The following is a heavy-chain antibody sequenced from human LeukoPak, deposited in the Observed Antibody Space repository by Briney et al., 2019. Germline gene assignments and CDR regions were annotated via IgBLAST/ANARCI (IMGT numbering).Heavy chain of an antibody. CDR2: INTDSGGT. CDR3: ARSPHILTGENFDY. CDR1: GYTFTGYY. J-gene: IGHJ4*02. D-gene: IGHD3-9*01. Sequence: ASVKVSCKTSGYTFTGYYLHWVRQAPGQGLEWMGWINTDSGGTNYAQKFQAGVSMTKDASISTAYMQLSRLRSADTAVYYCARSPHILTGENFDYWGQGTLLTVSS. V-gene: IGHV1-2*02.